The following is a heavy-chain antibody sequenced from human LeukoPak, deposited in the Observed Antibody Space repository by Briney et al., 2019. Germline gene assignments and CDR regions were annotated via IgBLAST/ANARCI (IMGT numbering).Heavy chain of an antibody. CDR3: FNWNDAVNDY. J-gene: IGHJ4*02. CDR1: GYTLTELS. V-gene: IGHV1-24*01. Sequence: SVTVSCKVSGYTLTELSMHWVRQAPGKGLEWMGGFDPEDGETIYAQKFQGRVTMSEDTSTDTAYMELSSLRSEDTAVYYCFNWNDAVNDYWGQGTLVTVSS. CDR2: FDPEDGET. D-gene: IGHD1-20*01.